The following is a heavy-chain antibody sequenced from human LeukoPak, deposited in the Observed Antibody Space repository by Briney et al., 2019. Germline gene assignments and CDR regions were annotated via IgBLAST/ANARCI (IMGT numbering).Heavy chain of an antibody. J-gene: IGHJ4*02. CDR1: GFTFSSYG. CDR3: AKDQGWIQLWSLDY. V-gene: IGHV3-23*01. CDR2: ISGSGGST. Sequence: PGGSLRLSCAASGFTFSSYGMSWVRQAPGKGLEWVSAISGSGGSTYYADSVKGRFTISRDNSKNTLYMQMNSLRAEDTAVYYCAKDQGWIQLWSLDYWGQGTLVTVSS. D-gene: IGHD5-18*01.